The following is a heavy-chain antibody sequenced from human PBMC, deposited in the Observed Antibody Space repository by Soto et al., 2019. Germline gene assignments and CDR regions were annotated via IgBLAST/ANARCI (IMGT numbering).Heavy chain of an antibody. Sequence: APGQRLEWMGWINAGNGNTKYSQKFQGRVTITRDTSASTAYMELSSLRSEDTAVYYCARSIVVVTALDYWGQGTLVPVSS. V-gene: IGHV1-3*01. D-gene: IGHD2-21*02. CDR3: ARSIVVVTALDY. CDR2: INAGNGNT. J-gene: IGHJ4*02.